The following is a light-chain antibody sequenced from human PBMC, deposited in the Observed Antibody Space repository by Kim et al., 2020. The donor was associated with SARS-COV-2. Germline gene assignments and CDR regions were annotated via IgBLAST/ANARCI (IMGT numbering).Light chain of an antibody. Sequence: ASAGDRVTITCRASQGFGNALAWYQQKPGKSPKLLIYGASNMEKWVPSRFSGSGSGTEFTLTINSLQPEDSATYFCQLYNTYPMPFGQGTRLEIK. CDR1: QGFGNA. V-gene: IGKV1-13*02. CDR2: GAS. J-gene: IGKJ5*01. CDR3: QLYNTYPMP.